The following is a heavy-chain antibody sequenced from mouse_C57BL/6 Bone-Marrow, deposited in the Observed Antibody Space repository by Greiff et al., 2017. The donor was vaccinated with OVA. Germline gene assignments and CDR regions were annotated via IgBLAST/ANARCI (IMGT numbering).Heavy chain of an antibody. V-gene: IGHV1-26*01. CDR1: GYTFTDYY. J-gene: IGHJ4*01. CDR3: DDAMDY. Sequence: EVQLQQSGPELVKPGASVKISCKASGYTFTDYYMNWVKQSHGKSLEWIGDINPNNGGTSYNQKFKGKATLTVDKSSSTAYMELRRLTSDDSAVFYCDDAMDYWGQGTSVTVSS. CDR2: INPNNGGT.